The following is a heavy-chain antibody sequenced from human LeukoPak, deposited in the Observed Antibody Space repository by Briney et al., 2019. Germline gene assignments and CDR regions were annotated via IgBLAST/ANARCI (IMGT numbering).Heavy chain of an antibody. CDR3: ERGAGTTIDY. CDR1: GGSISSGGYY. V-gene: IGHV4-31*03. CDR2: IYYSGST. D-gene: IGHD1-7*01. Sequence: SETLSLTCTVSGGSISSGGYYWSWIRQHPGKGLEWIGYIYYSGSTYYNPSLKSRVTISVDTSKNQFSLKLSSVTAADTAVYYCERGAGTTIDYWGQGTLVTVSS. J-gene: IGHJ4*02.